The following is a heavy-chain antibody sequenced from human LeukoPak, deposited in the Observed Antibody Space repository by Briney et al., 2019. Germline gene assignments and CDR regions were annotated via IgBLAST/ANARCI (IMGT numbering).Heavy chain of an antibody. CDR1: GFTFSSYE. CDR3: ARAGGIAAAGRRGGFDP. D-gene: IGHD6-13*01. J-gene: IGHJ5*02. Sequence: PGGSLRLSCAASGFTFSSYEMNWVRQAPGKGLEWVSSISSSSSYIYYADSVKGRFTISRDNAKNSLYLQMNSLRAEDTAVYYCARAGGIAAAGRRGGFDPWGQGTLVTVSS. V-gene: IGHV3-21*01. CDR2: ISSSSSYI.